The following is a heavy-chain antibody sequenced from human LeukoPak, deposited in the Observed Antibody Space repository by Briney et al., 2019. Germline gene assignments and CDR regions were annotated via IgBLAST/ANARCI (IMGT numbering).Heavy chain of an antibody. J-gene: IGHJ4*02. CDR1: GFTFSRYS. D-gene: IGHD3-10*01. CDR2: ISRSSSTI. Sequence: GGSLRLSCAASGFTFSRYSMNWVRQAPGKGLEWVSYISRSSSTIHYADSVKGRFTISRDNAKSSLFLQMDSLRAEDTAVYYCARDGGATMVRGVATYDSWGQGTLVTVSS. CDR3: ARDGGATMVRGVATYDS. V-gene: IGHV3-48*04.